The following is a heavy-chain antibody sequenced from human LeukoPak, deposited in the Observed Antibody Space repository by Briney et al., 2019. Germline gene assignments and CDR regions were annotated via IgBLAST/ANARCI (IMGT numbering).Heavy chain of an antibody. V-gene: IGHV4-61*02. CDR1: GGSISSGSYY. D-gene: IGHD3-10*01. Sequence: SSETLSLTCTVSGGSISSGSYYWSWIRQPAGKGLEWIGRIYTSGSTNYNPSSNSRVTISVGTSKNQFSLKLSSVTAADTAVYYCARMARYYYGSGSYGGFDYLGQGTLVTDSS. J-gene: IGHJ4*02. CDR2: IYTSGST. CDR3: ARMARYYYGSGSYGGFDY.